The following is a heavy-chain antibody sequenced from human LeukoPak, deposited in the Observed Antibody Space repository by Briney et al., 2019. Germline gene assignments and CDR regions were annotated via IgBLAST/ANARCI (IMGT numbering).Heavy chain of an antibody. CDR2: INAGNGNT. D-gene: IGHD5-12*01. J-gene: IGHJ4*02. CDR1: GYTFTSYA. Sequence: ASVKVSCKASGYTFTSYAMHWVRQATGQRLEWMGWINAGNGNTKYSQKFQGRVTITRDTSASTAYMELSSLRSEDTAVYYCARGGATTYSGDCWGQGTLVTVSS. V-gene: IGHV1-3*01. CDR3: ARGGATTYSGDC.